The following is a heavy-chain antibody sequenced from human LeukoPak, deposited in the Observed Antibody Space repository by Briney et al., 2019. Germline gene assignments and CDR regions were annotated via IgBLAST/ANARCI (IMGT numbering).Heavy chain of an antibody. Sequence: PSETLSLTCTVSGGSISSSSYYWGWIRQPPGKGLEWIGSIYYSGSTYYNPSLKSRVTVSVDTAKNQVSLKLTSVTAADTAVYFCARGGGVAVADYFFDSWGQGTLVTVSS. CDR3: ARGGGVAVADYFFDS. CDR2: IYYSGST. V-gene: IGHV4-39*07. CDR1: GGSISSSSYY. J-gene: IGHJ4*02. D-gene: IGHD6-19*01.